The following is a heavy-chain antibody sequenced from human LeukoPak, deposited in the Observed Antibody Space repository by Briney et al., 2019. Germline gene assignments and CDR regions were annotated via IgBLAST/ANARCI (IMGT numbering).Heavy chain of an antibody. CDR2: INSDGSST. V-gene: IGHV3-74*01. D-gene: IGHD3-22*01. CDR3: ARSDYYYDSSGYYVRY. J-gene: IGHJ4*02. CDR1: GFTFSSYW. Sequence: GGSLRLSCAASGFTFSSYWMHWVRQAPGKGLVWVSRINSDGSSTSYADSVKGRFTISRDSAKNTLYLQMNSLRAEDTAVYYCARSDYYYDSSGYYVRYWGQGTLVTVSS.